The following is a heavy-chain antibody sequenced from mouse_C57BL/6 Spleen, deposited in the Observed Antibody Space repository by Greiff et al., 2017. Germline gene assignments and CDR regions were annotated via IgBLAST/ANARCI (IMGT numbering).Heavy chain of an antibody. CDR3: ARGDYGNYDWFAY. Sequence: EVKVVESGGGLVKPGGSLKLSCAASGFTFSDYGMRWVRQASEQGLEWVAYISSGSSTIYYADTVKGRFTLTRDNAKNTLFLQMTTLRSEDTAMYYCARGDYGNYDWFAYWGQGTLVTVSA. CDR2: ISSGSSTI. CDR1: GFTFSDYG. V-gene: IGHV5-17*01. J-gene: IGHJ3*01. D-gene: IGHD2-1*01.